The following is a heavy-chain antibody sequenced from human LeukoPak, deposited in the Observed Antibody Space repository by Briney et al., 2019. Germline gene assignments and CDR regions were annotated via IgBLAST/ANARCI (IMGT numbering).Heavy chain of an antibody. CDR2: ISSDGSST. D-gene: IGHD4-11*01. J-gene: IGHJ4*02. CDR1: GFTFRNHW. V-gene: IGHV3-74*03. Sequence: GGSLRLSCAASGFTFRNHWMHWVRQTPGKGLVWVPRISSDGSSTTYADSVKGRFTISRDNAKNTLYLQMNNLRAEDTAMYYCARDQRVTSRPDIDYWGQGTLVIVSS. CDR3: ARDQRVTSRPDIDY.